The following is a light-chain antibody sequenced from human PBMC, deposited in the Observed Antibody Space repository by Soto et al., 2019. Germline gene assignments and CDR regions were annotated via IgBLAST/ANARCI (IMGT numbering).Light chain of an antibody. J-gene: IGLJ1*01. CDR3: SSYTSSSTQV. V-gene: IGLV2-14*01. CDR1: SSDGGGYNY. Sequence: QSALTQPASVSGSPGQSTTISCTGTSSDGGGYNYVSWYQQHPGKAPKLMIYEVSNRPSGVSNRFSGSKSGNTASLTISGLQAEDEADYYCSSYTSSSTQVFGTGTKLTVL. CDR2: EVS.